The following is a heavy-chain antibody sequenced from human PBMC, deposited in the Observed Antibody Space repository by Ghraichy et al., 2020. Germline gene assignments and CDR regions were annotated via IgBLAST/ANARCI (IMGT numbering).Heavy chain of an antibody. Sequence: GGSLRLSCAASGFTFSSYSMNWVRQAPGKGLEWVSYISSSSSTIYYADSVKGRFTISRDNAKNSLYLQMNSLRDEDTAVYYCARDHERERYCSSTSCPIGLDYWGQGTLVTVSS. J-gene: IGHJ4*02. CDR2: ISSSSSTI. CDR1: GFTFSSYS. V-gene: IGHV3-48*02. CDR3: ARDHERERYCSSTSCPIGLDY. D-gene: IGHD2-2*01.